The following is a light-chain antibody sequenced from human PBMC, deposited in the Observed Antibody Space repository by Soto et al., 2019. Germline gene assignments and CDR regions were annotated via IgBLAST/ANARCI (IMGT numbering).Light chain of an antibody. J-gene: IGKJ1*01. Sequence: DIQMTQSPSSLSGSVGDRVTITCRASQSISSYFSWYQQKPGKAPKLLIYAASRLQSGVPSRFSGSGSGTDFTLTISRLQPEDFAPYYCQQSYSTPRTFGQGTEVEI. CDR1: QSISSY. CDR3: QQSYSTPRT. CDR2: AAS. V-gene: IGKV1-39*01.